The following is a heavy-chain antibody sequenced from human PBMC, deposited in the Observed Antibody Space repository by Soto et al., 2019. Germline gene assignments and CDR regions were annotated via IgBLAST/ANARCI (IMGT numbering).Heavy chain of an antibody. V-gene: IGHV3-33*08. D-gene: IGHD6-19*01. CDR3: ARDRRAAVAEDHPGGEFDY. CDR1: GFTFSSYA. Sequence: PGGSLRLSCAASGFTFSSYAMSWVRQAPGKGLEWVAVIWYDGSNKYYADSVKGRFTISRDNSKNTLYLQMNSLRAEDTAVYYCARDRRAAVAEDHPGGEFDYWGQGTLVTVSS. J-gene: IGHJ4*02. CDR2: IWYDGSNK.